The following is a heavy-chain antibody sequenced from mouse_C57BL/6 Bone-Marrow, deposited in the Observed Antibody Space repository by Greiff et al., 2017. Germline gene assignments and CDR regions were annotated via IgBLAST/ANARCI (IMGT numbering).Heavy chain of an antibody. CDR2: IYPGDGDT. V-gene: IGHV1-82*01. CDR1: GYAFSSSW. D-gene: IGHD1-1*01. CDR3: AGVEATRYFDV. Sequence: VQLQQSGPELVKPGASVKISCKASGYAFSSSWMNWVKQRPGKGLEWIGRIYPGDGDTNYNGKFKGKATLTADKSSSTAYMQLSSLTSEDSAVYFCAGVEATRYFDVWGTGTTVTVTS. J-gene: IGHJ1*03.